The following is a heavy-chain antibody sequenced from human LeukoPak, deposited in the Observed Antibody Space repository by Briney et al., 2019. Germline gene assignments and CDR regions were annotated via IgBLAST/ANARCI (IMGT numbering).Heavy chain of an antibody. D-gene: IGHD2-2*01. CDR3: ARDLIGYCSSTSCFHFDY. CDR1: GYTFTGYY. V-gene: IGHV1-46*01. J-gene: IGHJ4*02. Sequence: GASVKVSCKASGYTFTGYYMHWVRQAPGQGLEWMGIINPSGGTTNYAQKFQGRVTMTRDTSTSTVYMELSSLRSEDAAVYYCARDLIGYCSSTSCFHFDYWGQGTLVTVSS. CDR2: INPSGGTT.